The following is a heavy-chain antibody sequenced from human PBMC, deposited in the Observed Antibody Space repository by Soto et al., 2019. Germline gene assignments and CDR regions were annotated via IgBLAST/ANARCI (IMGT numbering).Heavy chain of an antibody. J-gene: IGHJ5*02. CDR3: ARERGGYCSGGSCYNPHNWFDP. V-gene: IGHV4-34*01. CDR1: GGSFSGYY. D-gene: IGHD2-15*01. CDR2: INHSGST. Sequence: SETLSLTCAVYGGSFSGYYWSWIRQPPGKGLEWIGEINHSGSTNYNPSLKSRVTISVDTSKNQFSLKLSSVTAADTAVYYCARERGGYCSGGSCYNPHNWFDPWGQGTLVTVSS.